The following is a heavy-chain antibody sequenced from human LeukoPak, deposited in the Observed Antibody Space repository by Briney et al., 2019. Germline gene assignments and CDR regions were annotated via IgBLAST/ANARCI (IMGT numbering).Heavy chain of an antibody. Sequence: SQTLSLTCTVSGGSISSGSYYWSWLRQPAGKGLEWIGRIYTSGSTNNNPTLKSRVTISVDTSKNQFALKLSSVTAADTAVYYCARERGYSGYDYQDFDYWGQGTLVTVSS. CDR1: GGSISSGSYY. D-gene: IGHD5-12*01. CDR2: IYTSGST. CDR3: ARERGYSGYDYQDFDY. V-gene: IGHV4-61*02. J-gene: IGHJ4*02.